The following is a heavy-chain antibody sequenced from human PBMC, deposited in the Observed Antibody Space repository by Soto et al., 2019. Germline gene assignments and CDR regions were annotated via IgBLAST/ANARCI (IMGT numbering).Heavy chain of an antibody. D-gene: IGHD6-13*01. Sequence: ASVKVSCKASGYTFTSYGISWVRQAPGQGLEWMGWISAYNGNTNYAQKLQGRVTMTTDTSISTAYMELSRLRSDDTAVYYCARDAGYSSPIHGDYYYYGMDVWGQGTTVTVSS. V-gene: IGHV1-18*04. CDR1: GYTFTSYG. CDR2: ISAYNGNT. J-gene: IGHJ6*02. CDR3: ARDAGYSSPIHGDYYYYGMDV.